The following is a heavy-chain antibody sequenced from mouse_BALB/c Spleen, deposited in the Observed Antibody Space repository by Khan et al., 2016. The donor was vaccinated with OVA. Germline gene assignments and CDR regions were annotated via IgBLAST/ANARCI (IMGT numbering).Heavy chain of an antibody. V-gene: IGHV1S135*01. J-gene: IGHJ2*01. CDR1: GYAFASYN. CDR2: IDPYNGGT. Sequence: IQLVQSGPELVKPGASVKVSCKASGYAFASYNMYWVKQSHGKSLECIGYIDPYNGGTSYNQKFKGKATLTVDKSSSTAYMHLNSLTSEDSAFYYCARKRTEGFVDYWGQGTTLTVSS. D-gene: IGHD4-1*01. CDR3: ARKRTEGFVDY.